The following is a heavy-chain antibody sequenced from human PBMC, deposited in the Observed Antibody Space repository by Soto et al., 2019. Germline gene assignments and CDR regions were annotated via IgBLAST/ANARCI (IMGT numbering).Heavy chain of an antibody. CDR2: IYHSGST. J-gene: IGHJ6*02. Sequence: SETLSLTCAVSGGSISSGGYSWSWIRQPPGKGLEWIGYIYHSGSTYYNPSLKSRVTISVDRSKNQFSLKLSSVTAADTAVYYCARGFSDFWSGYYLGMDVWGQGTTVTV. CDR3: ARGFSDFWSGYYLGMDV. D-gene: IGHD3-3*01. CDR1: GGSISSGGYS. V-gene: IGHV4-30-2*01.